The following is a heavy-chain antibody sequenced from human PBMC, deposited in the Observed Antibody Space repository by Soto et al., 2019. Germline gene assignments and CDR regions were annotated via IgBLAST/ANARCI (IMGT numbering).Heavy chain of an antibody. J-gene: IGHJ5*02. CDR2: ISSNGGST. CDR3: AKDLEGTGFSWLDP. D-gene: IGHD1-1*01. Sequence: PGGSLRLSCSASGFTFSSYAMHWVRQAPGKGLECVSAISSNGGSTYYADSVKGRFTISRDNSKNTLYLQMDSLRAEDTAVYYCAKDLEGTGFSWLDPWGQGTLVTVSS. V-gene: IGHV3-64*04. CDR1: GFTFSSYA.